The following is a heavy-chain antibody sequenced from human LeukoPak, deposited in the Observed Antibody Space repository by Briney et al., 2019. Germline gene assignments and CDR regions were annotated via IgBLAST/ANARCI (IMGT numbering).Heavy chain of an antibody. CDR3: ARDGNVYSSSWYVSPFDY. V-gene: IGHV4-34*01. D-gene: IGHD6-13*01. Sequence: SETLSLTCAVSGGSFSGYYWSCVCQPPGKGLEWIGEINHSGSTNYKPSLKSRVTISVDTSKNQFSLKLSSVTAAAKAVSYYARDGNVYSSSWYVSPFDYWGQGTLVTVSS. J-gene: IGHJ4*02. CDR2: INHSGST. CDR1: GGSFSGYY.